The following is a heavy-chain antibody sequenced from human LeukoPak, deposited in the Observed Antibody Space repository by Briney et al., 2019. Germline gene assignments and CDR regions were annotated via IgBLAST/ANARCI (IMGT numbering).Heavy chain of an antibody. CDR3: ARHSGGSCDY. Sequence: SETLSLTCTVSGGSISSSSYYWGWIRQPTGKGLEWTGSVYYSGNTYYNPSLKSRVTISVDTSKNQFSLKLSSVTAADTAVYYCARHSGGSCDYWGQGTLVTVSS. V-gene: IGHV4-39*01. CDR2: VYYSGNT. J-gene: IGHJ4*02. CDR1: GGSISSSSYY. D-gene: IGHD2-15*01.